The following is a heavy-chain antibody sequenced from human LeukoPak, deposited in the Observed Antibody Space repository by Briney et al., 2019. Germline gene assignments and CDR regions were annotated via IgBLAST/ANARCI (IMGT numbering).Heavy chain of an antibody. D-gene: IGHD2-2*02. Sequence: PGGSLRLSCAASGFTFSSYSMNWVRQAPGKGLEWVSSISSSSSYIYYADSVKGRFTISRDNAKNSLYLQMNSLRVEDTAVYYCARAVVPSAIEEAFDIWGQGTMVTVSS. CDR1: GFTFSSYS. J-gene: IGHJ3*02. V-gene: IGHV3-21*01. CDR3: ARAVVPSAIEEAFDI. CDR2: ISSSSSYI.